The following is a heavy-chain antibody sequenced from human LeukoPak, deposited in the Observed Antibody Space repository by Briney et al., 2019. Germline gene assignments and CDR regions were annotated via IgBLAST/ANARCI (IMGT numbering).Heavy chain of an antibody. V-gene: IGHV3-21*01. CDR1: GFTFSSYS. CDR3: ARDPRSYYDFWSGYLRDYYYYYMDV. J-gene: IGHJ6*03. D-gene: IGHD3-3*01. Sequence: PGGSLRLSCAASGFTFSSYSMNWVRQAPGKGLEWVSSISSSSSYIYYADSVKGRFTISRDNAKNSLYLQMNSLRAEDTALYYCARDPRSYYDFWSGYLRDYYYYYMDVWGKGTTVTVSS. CDR2: ISSSSSYI.